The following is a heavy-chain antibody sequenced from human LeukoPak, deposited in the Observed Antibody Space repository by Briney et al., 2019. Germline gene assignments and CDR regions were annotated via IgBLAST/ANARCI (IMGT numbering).Heavy chain of an antibody. V-gene: IGHV1-69*01. CDR1: GGTFSSYA. Sequence: SVRVSCKASGGTFSSYAISWVRQAPGQGLEWMGGIIPIFGTANYAQKFQGRVTITADESTSTAYMELSSLRSEDTAVFYCARPRGYSGYDSAFDIWGQGTMVTVSS. CDR2: IIPIFGTA. CDR3: ARPRGYSGYDSAFDI. D-gene: IGHD5-12*01. J-gene: IGHJ3*02.